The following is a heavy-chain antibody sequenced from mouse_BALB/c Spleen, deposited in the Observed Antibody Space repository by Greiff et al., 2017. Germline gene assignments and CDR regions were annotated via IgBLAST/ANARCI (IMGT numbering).Heavy chain of an antibody. D-gene: IGHD1-1*01. J-gene: IGHJ2*01. V-gene: IGHV3-6*02. CDR3: ARGYGTDY. Sequence: EVKLMESGPGLVKPSQSLSLTCSVTGYSITSGYYWNWIRQFPGNKLEWMGYISYDGSNNYNPSLKNRISITRDTSKNQFFLKLNSVTTEDTATYYCARGYGTDYWGQGTTLTVSS. CDR1: GYSITSGYY. CDR2: ISYDGSN.